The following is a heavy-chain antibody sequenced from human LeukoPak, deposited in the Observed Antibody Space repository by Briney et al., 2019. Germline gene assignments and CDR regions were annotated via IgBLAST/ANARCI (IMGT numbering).Heavy chain of an antibody. V-gene: IGHV4-59*01. CDR2: IYYSGST. CDR1: GGSISSYY. Sequence: SETLSLTCTVSGGSISSYYWSWIRQPPGKGLEWIGHIYYSGSTNHNPSLKSRVTISIDTSKNQFSLKLSSVTAADTAVYYCARWGLGYCSSTSCYGSMDVRGQGTTVTVSS. J-gene: IGHJ6*02. CDR3: ARWGLGYCSSTSCYGSMDV. D-gene: IGHD2-2*01.